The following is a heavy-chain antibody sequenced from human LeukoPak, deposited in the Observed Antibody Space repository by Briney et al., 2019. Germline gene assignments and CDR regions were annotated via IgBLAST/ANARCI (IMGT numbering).Heavy chain of an antibody. D-gene: IGHD2-15*01. CDR3: ARECCSGGSCFDY. J-gene: IGHJ4*02. CDR1: GGTFSSYT. Sequence: SVKVSCKASGGTFSSYTISWVRQAPGQGLEWMGRIIPILGIANYAQKFQGRVTITADKSTSTAYVELSSLRSEDTAVYYCARECCSGGSCFDYWGQGTPVTVSS. V-gene: IGHV1-69*04. CDR2: IIPILGIA.